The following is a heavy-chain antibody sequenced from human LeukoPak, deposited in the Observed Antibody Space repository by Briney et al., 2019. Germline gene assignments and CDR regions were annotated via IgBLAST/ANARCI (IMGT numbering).Heavy chain of an antibody. CDR2: ISSSSRTI. CDR1: GFTFSSYR. D-gene: IGHD1-26*01. V-gene: IGHV3-48*01. Sequence: GGSLRLSCAASGFTFSSYRMNWVRQAPGKGLEWVSYISSSSRTIYYADSVKGRFTISRDNAKNSLYLQMNSLRAEDTAVYYCARGRQNSGSYSDAFDIWGQGTMVTVSS. CDR3: ARGRQNSGSYSDAFDI. J-gene: IGHJ3*02.